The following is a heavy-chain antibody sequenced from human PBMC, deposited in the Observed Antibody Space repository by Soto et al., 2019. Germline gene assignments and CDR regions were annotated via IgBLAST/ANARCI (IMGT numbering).Heavy chain of an antibody. J-gene: IGHJ4*02. D-gene: IGHD1-1*01. Sequence: DVQLVESGGGLVQPGGSLRLSCAASGFTLRGYWMHWVRQAPGKGLVWVSRINSDGSSTSYADSVKGRFTISRDNAKNTLYLQMNSLRAEDTAVYYCAKDGRLGQFDYWGQGTLVTASS. CDR3: AKDGRLGQFDY. CDR2: INSDGSST. CDR1: GFTLRGYW. V-gene: IGHV3-74*01.